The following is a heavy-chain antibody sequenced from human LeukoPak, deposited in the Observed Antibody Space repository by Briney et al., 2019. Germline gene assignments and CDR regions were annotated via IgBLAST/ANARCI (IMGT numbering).Heavy chain of an antibody. CDR1: GVTFSSYA. CDR2: ITSSGVVT. J-gene: IGHJ4*02. D-gene: IGHD3-22*01. Sequence: GGSLRLSCAASGVTFSSYAMSWGGQARGKGVEGVSSITSSGVVTYYSYSVTGRFTISTDNSDNPLYLQMNSLSAEDTAVYYCAKDRPNYYGSNGHYYKLNGDCWGQGTLVTVSS. V-gene: IGHV3-23*01. CDR3: AKDRPNYYGSNGHYYKLNGDC.